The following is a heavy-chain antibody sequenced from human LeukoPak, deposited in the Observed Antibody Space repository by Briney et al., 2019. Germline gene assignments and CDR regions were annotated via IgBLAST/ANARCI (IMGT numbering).Heavy chain of an antibody. D-gene: IGHD1-7*01. CDR1: GFTFNRFY. CDR2: ISSNGATT. CDR3: VKSTGTTPYYVDY. Sequence: GGSLRLSCSASGFTFNRFYLHWVRQAPGKGLEFVSHISSNGATTYYADSVKGRFTISRDNSKNTLYLQMSSLRADDTAVYYCVKSTGTTPYYVDYWGQGTLVTVSP. J-gene: IGHJ4*02. V-gene: IGHV3-64D*06.